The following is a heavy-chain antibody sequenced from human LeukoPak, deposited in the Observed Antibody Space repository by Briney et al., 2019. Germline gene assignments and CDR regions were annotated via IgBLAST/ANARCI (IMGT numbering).Heavy chain of an antibody. J-gene: IGHJ4*02. CDR2: VHLDGRT. D-gene: IGHD3-3*01. CDR3: AREGGFYRPLDY. V-gene: IGHV4-4*02. CDR1: GGSVTSTNW. Sequence: SETLSLTCDVSGGSVTSTNWWTWARQPPGKGLEWIGEVHLDGRTNYNPPLKSRLIMSVDLPENHISLKQTSVTAADTAVYYCAREGGFYRPLDYSGQGTLVTVSS.